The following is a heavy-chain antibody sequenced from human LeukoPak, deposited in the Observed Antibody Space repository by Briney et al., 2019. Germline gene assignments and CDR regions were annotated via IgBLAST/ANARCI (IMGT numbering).Heavy chain of an antibody. CDR2: IYYSGST. Sequence: PSETLSLTCTVSGGSISSSSYYWGWIRQPPGMGLEWIGSIYYSGSTNYNPSLKSRVTISVDTSKNQFSLKLSSVTAADTAVYYCARDLYYDILTGSFGYWGQGTLVTVSS. CDR1: GGSISSSSYY. D-gene: IGHD3-9*01. CDR3: ARDLYYDILTGSFGY. V-gene: IGHV4-39*07. J-gene: IGHJ4*02.